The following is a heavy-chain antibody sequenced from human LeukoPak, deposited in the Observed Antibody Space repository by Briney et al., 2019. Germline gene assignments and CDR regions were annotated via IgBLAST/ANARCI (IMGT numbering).Heavy chain of an antibody. CDR1: GFTFSSYA. V-gene: IGHV3-64*01. CDR3: VRFRGSYGY. J-gene: IGHJ4*02. D-gene: IGHD1-26*01. CDR2: ISIIGGST. Sequence: GGSLRLSCAASGFTFSSYAMHWVRQAPGKGLEYVSAISIIGGSTFYANSLKGRFTISRDTSKNTLYLQMGSLRADEMAVYDCVRFRGSYGYWGQGTLVTVSS.